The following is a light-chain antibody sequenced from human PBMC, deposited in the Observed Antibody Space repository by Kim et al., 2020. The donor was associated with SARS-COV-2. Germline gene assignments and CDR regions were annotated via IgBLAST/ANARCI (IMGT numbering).Light chain of an antibody. V-gene: IGKV3-20*01. Sequence: SPGERATLSCRASQSVTSSHLAWYQQKPGQAPRLLIYAASSRATGIPDRFSGSDSGTDFTLTISRLEPEDFAVYYCQQYGSPLLTFGGGTKVDIK. CDR3: QQYGSPLLT. CDR1: QSVTSSH. J-gene: IGKJ4*01. CDR2: AAS.